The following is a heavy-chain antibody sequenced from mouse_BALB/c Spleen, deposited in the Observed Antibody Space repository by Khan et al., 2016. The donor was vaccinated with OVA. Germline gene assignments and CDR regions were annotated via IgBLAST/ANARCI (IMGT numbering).Heavy chain of an antibody. CDR2: IYPGSART. J-gene: IGHJ1*01. CDR3: ARPSYYYVSNSDWFFAV. CDR1: GYTFTDYV. Sequence: QVQLQQSGPELVKPGASVKMSCKASGYTFTDYVINWVKQSNGQGLEWIGEIYPGSARTNYNENLKGKATLTADQSSNTAYMQLSSLTSEDSAVYFCARPSYYYVSNSDWFFAVWGAGTTVTVSA. V-gene: IGHV1-77*01. D-gene: IGHD1-1*01.